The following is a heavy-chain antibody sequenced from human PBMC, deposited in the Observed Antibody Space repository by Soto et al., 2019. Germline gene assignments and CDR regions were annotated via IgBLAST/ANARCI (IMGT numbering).Heavy chain of an antibody. CDR2: VHYSGST. CDR3: ASFSGATYGDYGGGINY. CDR1: GGSISGSSYY. V-gene: IGHV4-39*01. D-gene: IGHD4-17*01. J-gene: IGHJ4*02. Sequence: SETLSLTCTVSGGSISGSSYYWGWIRQPPGKGLECIGSVHYSGSTDYNPSLKSRVTISVDTSKNRFSLKLTSVTAADTAVYFCASFSGATYGDYGGGINYWGQGTLVTVSS.